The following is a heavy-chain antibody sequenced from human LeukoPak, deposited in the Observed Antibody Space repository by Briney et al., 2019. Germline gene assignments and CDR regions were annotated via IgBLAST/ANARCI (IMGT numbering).Heavy chain of an antibody. V-gene: IGHV1-18*01. J-gene: IGHJ6*02. CDR1: GYTFTSYG. D-gene: IGHD3-3*01. CDR2: ISAYNGNT. Sequence: ASVKVSCKASGYTFTSYGISWVRQAPGQGLEWMGWISAYNGNTNYAQKLQGRVTMTTDTSTSTAYMELRSLRSDDTAVYYCARGLVRSLEWLPSYYYYGMDVWGQGTTVTVSS. CDR3: ARGLVRSLEWLPSYYYYGMDV.